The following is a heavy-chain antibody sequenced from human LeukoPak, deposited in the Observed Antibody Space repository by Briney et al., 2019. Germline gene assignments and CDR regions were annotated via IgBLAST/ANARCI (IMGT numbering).Heavy chain of an antibody. CDR3: ARAASYGSGSYYYYYYGMDV. V-gene: IGHV3-21*01. Sequence: GSLRLSCAASGFTFSSYSMNWVRQAPGKGLEWVSSISSSSSYIYYADSVKGRFTISRDNAKNSLYLQMNSLRAEDTAVYYCARAASYGSGSYYYYYYGMDVWGQGTTVTVSS. CDR1: GFTFSSYS. D-gene: IGHD3-10*01. CDR2: ISSSSSYI. J-gene: IGHJ6*02.